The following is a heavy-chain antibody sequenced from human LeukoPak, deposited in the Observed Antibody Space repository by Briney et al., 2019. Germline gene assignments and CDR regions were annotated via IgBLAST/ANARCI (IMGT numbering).Heavy chain of an antibody. V-gene: IGHV1-2*02. D-gene: IGHD3-9*01. CDR3: ARPYYDILTGYYYFDY. CDR1: GYTFTGYY. Sequence: GASVKVSCKASGYTFTGYYMHWVRQAPGQGLEWMGWINPNSGGTNYAQKFQGRVTMTRDTSISTAYMELSRLRSDDTAVYYCARPYYDILTGYYYFDYWGQGTLATVSS. J-gene: IGHJ4*02. CDR2: INPNSGGT.